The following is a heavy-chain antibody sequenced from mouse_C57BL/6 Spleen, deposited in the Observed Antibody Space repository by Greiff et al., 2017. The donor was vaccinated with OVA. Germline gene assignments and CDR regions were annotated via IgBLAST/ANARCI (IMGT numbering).Heavy chain of an antibody. D-gene: IGHD2-10*02. J-gene: IGHJ2*01. V-gene: IGHV1-26*01. Sequence: VQLQQSGPELVKPGASVKISCKASGYTFTDYYMNWVKQSHGKSLEWIGNINPSNGGTNYNEKFKSKATLTVDKSSSTAYMQLSSLTSEDSAVYYCATYGPRDYFDYWGQGTTLTVSS. CDR3: ATYGPRDYFDY. CDR2: INPSNGGT. CDR1: GYTFTDYY.